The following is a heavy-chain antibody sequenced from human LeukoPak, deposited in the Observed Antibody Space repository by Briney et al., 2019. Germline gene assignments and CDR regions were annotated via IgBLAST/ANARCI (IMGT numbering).Heavy chain of an antibody. CDR3: ARGSVWNWFDP. CDR2: INHSGST. V-gene: IGHV4-34*01. D-gene: IGHD3-16*01. Sequence: PSETLSLTCAVYGGPFSGYYWSWIRQPPGKGLEWIGEINHSGSTNYNPSLKSRVTISVDTSKNQFSLKLSSVTAADTAVYYCARGSVWNWFDPWGQGTLVTVSS. J-gene: IGHJ5*02. CDR1: GGPFSGYY.